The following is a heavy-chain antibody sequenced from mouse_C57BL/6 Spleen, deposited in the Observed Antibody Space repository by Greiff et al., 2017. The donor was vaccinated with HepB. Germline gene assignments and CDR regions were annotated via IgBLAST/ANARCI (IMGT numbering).Heavy chain of an antibody. CDR1: GYTFTDYY. D-gene: IGHD2-5*01. V-gene: IGHV1-26*01. CDR3: ARSNSNDHYAMDY. J-gene: IGHJ4*01. CDR2: INPNNGGT. Sequence: EVQLQQSGPELVKPGASVKISCKASGYTFTDYYMNWVKQSHGKSLEWIGDINPNNGGTSYNQKFKGKATLTVDKSSSTAYMELRSLTSEDSAVYYCARSNSNDHYAMDYWGQGTSVTVSS.